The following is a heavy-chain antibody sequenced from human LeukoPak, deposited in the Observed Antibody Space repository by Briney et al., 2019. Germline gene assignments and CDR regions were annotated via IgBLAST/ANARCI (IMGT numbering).Heavy chain of an antibody. V-gene: IGHV4-31*03. CDR3: ARYSGYDLYYYYYYMDV. CDR1: GGSISSGGYY. Sequence: SETLSLTCTVSGGSISSGGYYWSWIRQHPGKGLEWIGYIYYSGSTYYNPSLKSRVTISVDTSKNQFSLKLSSVTAADTAAYYCARYSGYDLYYYYYYMDVWGKGTTVTVSS. CDR2: IYYSGST. J-gene: IGHJ6*03. D-gene: IGHD5-12*01.